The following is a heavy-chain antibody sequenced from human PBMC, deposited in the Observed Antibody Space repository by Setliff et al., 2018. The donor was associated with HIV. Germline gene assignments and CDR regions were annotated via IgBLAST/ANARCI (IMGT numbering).Heavy chain of an antibody. CDR1: GGPLSGYF. CDR3: ARGRDASTWYLSHFYSYYYLDV. D-gene: IGHD6-13*01. J-gene: IGHJ6*03. CDR2: INHSGIT. Sequence: ETLSLTCTVSGGPLSGYFWTWIRQTPDKGLEWIGDINHSGITNYNLSLKSRTTLSLDTSKNQLSLKLTSVVAADTGLYFCARGRDASTWYLSHFYSYYYLDVWGNGTTVTVSS. V-gene: IGHV4-34*01.